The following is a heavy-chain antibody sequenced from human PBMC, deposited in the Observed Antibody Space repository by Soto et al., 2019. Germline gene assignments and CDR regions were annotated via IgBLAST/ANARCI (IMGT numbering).Heavy chain of an antibody. CDR2: ISAYNGDT. J-gene: IGHJ6*03. CDR1: GYTFTNYG. Sequence: QVQLLQSGAEVKKPGASVKVSCKASGYTFTNYGITWVRQAPGQGLEWMGWISAYNGDTHYTQRLQGRVTMTTDTSTSTAYMERRSLRSDDTAVYYWARVRQLVGYCYYYIDVWGKGTTVTVSS. V-gene: IGHV1-18*01. CDR3: ARVRQLVGYCYYYIDV. D-gene: IGHD6-6*01.